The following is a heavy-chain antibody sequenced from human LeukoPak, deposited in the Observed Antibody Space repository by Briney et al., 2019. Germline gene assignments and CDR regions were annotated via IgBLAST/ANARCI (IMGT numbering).Heavy chain of an antibody. CDR2: ISTDGSST. J-gene: IGHJ5*02. V-gene: IGHV3-74*01. Sequence: GGSLRLSCAASGFTFSSYWMHWVRQAPGKGLVWVSRISTDGSSTGYADSVKGRFTISRGNAKSTLYLQMNSLRAEDTAVYYCARAAGYNWFDPWGQGTLVTVSS. CDR1: GFTFSSYW. CDR3: ARAAGYNWFDP.